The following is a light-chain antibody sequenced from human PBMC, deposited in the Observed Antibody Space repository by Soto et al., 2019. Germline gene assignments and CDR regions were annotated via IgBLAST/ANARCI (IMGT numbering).Light chain of an antibody. CDR1: QSVGSN. Sequence: EIVMTQSPATLSVSPGERATLSCRASQSVGSNLAWYQQKPGQAPRLLIYDTSNRATGIPARFSGSGSGTEFTLTISSLQSEDFAVYYCQQYNNWPKMFGQGTKVDIK. V-gene: IGKV3D-15*01. J-gene: IGKJ1*01. CDR2: DTS. CDR3: QQYNNWPKM.